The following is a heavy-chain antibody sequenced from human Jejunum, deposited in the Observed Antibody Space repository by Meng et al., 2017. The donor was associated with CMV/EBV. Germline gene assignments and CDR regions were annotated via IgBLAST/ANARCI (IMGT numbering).Heavy chain of an antibody. V-gene: IGHV1-69*10. CDR3: ARGAYDSSGLGAFDI. CDR2: IIPIIGVT. CDR1: GGSFSSYA. D-gene: IGHD3-22*01. Sequence: GGSFSSYAISWVRQAPGQGLEWVGGIIPIIGVTNYAQKFQGRVTITADKSTSTAYMELSSLRSEDTAVYYCARGAYDSSGLGAFDIWGQGTMVTVSS. J-gene: IGHJ3*02.